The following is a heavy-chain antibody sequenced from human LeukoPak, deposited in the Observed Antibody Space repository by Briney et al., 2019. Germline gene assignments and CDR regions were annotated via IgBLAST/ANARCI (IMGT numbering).Heavy chain of an antibody. J-gene: IGHJ6*03. Sequence: GASVKVSCTASVYSFTAYYMHWVRQAPGQGREWMGGINPNSGATKYAQNFPGRVTMTRDTPITTAFLELSRLRSDDTAVYYCARNGVTVTTDYYYIDVWGKGTTITVSS. D-gene: IGHD1-7*01. CDR1: VYSFTAYY. CDR3: ARNGVTVTTDYYYIDV. V-gene: IGHV1-2*02. CDR2: INPNSGAT.